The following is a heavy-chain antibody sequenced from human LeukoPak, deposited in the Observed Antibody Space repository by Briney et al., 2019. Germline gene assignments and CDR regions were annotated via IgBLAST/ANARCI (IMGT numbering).Heavy chain of an antibody. CDR3: AKGRHIVVVTALDY. Sequence: GGSLRLSCAASGFTFSSYGMHWVRQAPGKGLEWVAVISYDGSNKYYADSVKGRFTISRDNSKNTLYLQMNSLRAEDTTVYYCAKGRHIVVVTALDYWGQGTLVTVSS. V-gene: IGHV3-30*18. D-gene: IGHD2-21*02. J-gene: IGHJ4*02. CDR1: GFTFSSYG. CDR2: ISYDGSNK.